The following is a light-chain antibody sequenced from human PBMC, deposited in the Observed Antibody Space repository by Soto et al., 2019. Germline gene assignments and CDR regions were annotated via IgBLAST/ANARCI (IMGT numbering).Light chain of an antibody. J-gene: IGKJ1*01. CDR2: KAS. CDR3: QEYNTYAWT. Sequence: DIQMTQSPSTLSASVGDRVTITCRASQSSSTWLAWYQQKPGKAPKLLIQKASSLESGVPSRFSGSGSGTEFTLTISSLQPDDFATYDCQEYNTYAWTFGQGTKVEL. V-gene: IGKV1-5*03. CDR1: QSSSTW.